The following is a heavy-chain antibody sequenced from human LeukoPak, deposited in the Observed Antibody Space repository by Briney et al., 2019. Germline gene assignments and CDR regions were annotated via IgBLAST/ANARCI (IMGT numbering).Heavy chain of an antibody. V-gene: IGHV3-23*01. CDR1: GFTFSSYA. CDR3: ARPDGDYYYGSGSYFHY. J-gene: IGHJ4*02. Sequence: PGGSLRLSCAASGFTFSSYAMIWVRQAPGKGLEWVSAIGGSGTSTFYADSVKGRFTISRDNAKNSLYLQMNSLRAEDTAVYYCARPDGDYYYGSGSYFHYWGQGTLVTVSS. CDR2: IGGSGTST. D-gene: IGHD3-10*01.